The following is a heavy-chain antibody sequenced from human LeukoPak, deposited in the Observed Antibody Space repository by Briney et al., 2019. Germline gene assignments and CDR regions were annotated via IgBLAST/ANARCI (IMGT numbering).Heavy chain of an antibody. CDR2: IGGSGGST. V-gene: IGHV3-23*01. CDR3: ARVDYTGGYSYGYFDH. CDR1: GFTFSSYA. J-gene: IGHJ4*02. Sequence: GGSLRLSCVASGFTFSSYAMSWVRQAPGKGLEWVSAIGGSGGSTYYADSVKGRFTVSRDDFKNTLYLQMNSLRVEDTAVYYCARVDYTGGYSYGYFDHWGQGTLVTVSS. D-gene: IGHD5-18*01.